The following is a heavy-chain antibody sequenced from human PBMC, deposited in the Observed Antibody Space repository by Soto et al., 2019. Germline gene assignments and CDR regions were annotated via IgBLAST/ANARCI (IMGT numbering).Heavy chain of an antibody. CDR2: IYWDDDK. CDR1: GFSLSTSGVG. V-gene: IGHV2-5*02. D-gene: IGHD6-19*01. CDR3: AHNLVAGTSWFDP. J-gene: IGHJ5*02. Sequence: ITLKESGPTLVKTTQTLTLTCTLSGFSLSTSGVGVVLVRQPPGKALEWLGIIYWDDDKRYRPSLKSRLTITKDTSKNQVVLTMTNMDPVDTGTYYCAHNLVAGTSWFDPWGQGTLVTVSS.